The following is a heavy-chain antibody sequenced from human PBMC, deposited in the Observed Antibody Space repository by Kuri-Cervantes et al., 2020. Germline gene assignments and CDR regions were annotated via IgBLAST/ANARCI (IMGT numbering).Heavy chain of an antibody. D-gene: IGHD3-9*01. CDR2: INAGSGNT. V-gene: IGHV1-3*01. CDR3: ARGDPRYFDWLLGWFDP. Sequence: ASVKVSCKASGYTFTSYYMHWVRQAPGQRLEWMGWINAGSGNTKYSQKFQGRVTITRDTSASTAYMELSSLRSEDTAVYYCARGDPRYFDWLLGWFDPWGQGTLVTVSS. CDR1: GYTFTSYY. J-gene: IGHJ5*02.